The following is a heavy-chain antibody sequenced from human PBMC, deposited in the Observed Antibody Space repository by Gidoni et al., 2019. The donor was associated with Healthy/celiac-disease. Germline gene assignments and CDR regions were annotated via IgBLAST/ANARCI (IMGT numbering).Heavy chain of an antibody. V-gene: IGHV3-33*01. CDR1: GFTFSSYG. Sequence: QVQLVESGGGVVQPGRSLRLSCAASGFTFSSYGMHWVRQAPGKGLEWVAVIWYDGSNKYYADSVKGRFTISRDNSKNTLYLQMNSLRAEDTAVYYCARDFPPGAQLVQDGMDVWGQGTTVTVSS. J-gene: IGHJ6*02. D-gene: IGHD6-13*01. CDR3: ARDFPPGAQLVQDGMDV. CDR2: IWYDGSNK.